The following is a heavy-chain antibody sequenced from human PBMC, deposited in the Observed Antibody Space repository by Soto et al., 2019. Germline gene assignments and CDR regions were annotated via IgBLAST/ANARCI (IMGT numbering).Heavy chain of an antibody. Sequence: QVQLVESGGGVVQPGRSLRLSCAASGFTFSSYAMHWVHQAPGKGLEWVAVISYDGSNKYYADSVKGRFTISRDNSKNTLYLQMNSLRAEDTAVYYCASGAYGYFDYWGQGTLVTVSS. J-gene: IGHJ4*02. V-gene: IGHV3-30-3*01. CDR2: ISYDGSNK. CDR3: ASGAYGYFDY. CDR1: GFTFSSYA. D-gene: IGHD3-16*01.